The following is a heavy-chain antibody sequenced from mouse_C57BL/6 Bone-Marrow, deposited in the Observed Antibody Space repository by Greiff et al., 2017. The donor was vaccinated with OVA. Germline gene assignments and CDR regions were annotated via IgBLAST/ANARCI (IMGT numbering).Heavy chain of an antibody. J-gene: IGHJ2*01. V-gene: IGHV1-7*01. CDR1: GYTFTSYW. Sequence: VKLVESGAELAKPGASVKLSCKASGYTFTSYWMHWVKQRPGQGLEWIGYINPSSGYTKYNQKFKDKATLTADKSSSTAYMQLSSLTYEDSAVYYCARSQKIYYYGSSYFDYWGQGTTLTVSS. CDR3: ARSQKIYYYGSSYFDY. CDR2: INPSSGYT. D-gene: IGHD1-1*01.